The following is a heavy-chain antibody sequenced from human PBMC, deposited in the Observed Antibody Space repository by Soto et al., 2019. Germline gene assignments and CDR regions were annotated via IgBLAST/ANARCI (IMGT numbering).Heavy chain of an antibody. Sequence: EVQLVEYGGALIQPGRSLRLSCAVSGLTISNKYMSWVRQAPGKGLEWVSVIDGDGTTKYADSVKGRFTISRDNSKNTLYLQVNSLRAEDTAMYYCHIYGSWGQGTLVTVSS. V-gene: IGHV3-53*01. J-gene: IGHJ5*02. CDR3: HIYGS. D-gene: IGHD2-2*02. CDR1: GLTISNKY. CDR2: IDGDGTT.